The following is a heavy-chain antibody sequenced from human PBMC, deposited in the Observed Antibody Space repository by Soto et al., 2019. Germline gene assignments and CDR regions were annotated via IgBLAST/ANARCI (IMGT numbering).Heavy chain of an antibody. Sequence: GGSLRLSCAASGFTFSSYAMSWVRQAPGKGLEWVSAISGSGGSTYYADSVKGRFTISRDNSKNTLYLQMNSLRAGDTAVYYCAKFALYYYDSSGYPDYWGQGTLVTVSS. CDR3: AKFALYYYDSSGYPDY. V-gene: IGHV3-23*01. D-gene: IGHD3-22*01. CDR1: GFTFSSYA. CDR2: ISGSGGST. J-gene: IGHJ4*02.